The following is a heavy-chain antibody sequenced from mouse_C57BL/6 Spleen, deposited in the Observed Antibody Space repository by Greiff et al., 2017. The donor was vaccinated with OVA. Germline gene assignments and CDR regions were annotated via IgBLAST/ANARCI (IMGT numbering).Heavy chain of an antibody. Sequence: VMLVESGPGLVAPSQSLSITCTVSGFSLTSYAISWVRQPPGKGLEWLGVIWTGGGTNYNSALKSRLSISKDNSKSQVFLKMNSLQTDDTARYYCARNSRVYYGSSHFDYWGQGTTLTVSS. D-gene: IGHD1-1*01. CDR3: ARNSRVYYGSSHFDY. J-gene: IGHJ2*01. CDR1: GFSLTSYA. CDR2: IWTGGGT. V-gene: IGHV2-9-1*01.